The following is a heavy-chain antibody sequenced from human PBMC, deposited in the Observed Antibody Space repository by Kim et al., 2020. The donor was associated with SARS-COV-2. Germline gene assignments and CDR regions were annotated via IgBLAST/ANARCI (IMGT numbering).Heavy chain of an antibody. V-gene: IGHV3-9*01. Sequence: GGSLRLSCVASGFTFDDFAMHWVRQIPGKGLEWFSGINWNSRSTGYADSVKGRFTISRENAKNSLYLEMKSLRAEDTALYYCAKGPYDIVTGYYYFDYWG. D-gene: IGHD3-9*01. J-gene: IGHJ4*01. CDR1: GFTFDDFA. CDR2: INWNSRST. CDR3: AKGPYDIVTGYYYFDY.